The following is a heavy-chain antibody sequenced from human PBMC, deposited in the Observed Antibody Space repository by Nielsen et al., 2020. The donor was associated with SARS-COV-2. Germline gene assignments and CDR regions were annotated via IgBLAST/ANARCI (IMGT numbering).Heavy chain of an antibody. CDR2: INHSGST. D-gene: IGHD6-13*01. CDR3: ARASVYSSSWSFDY. V-gene: IGHV4-34*01. CDR1: GGSFSGYY. J-gene: IGHJ4*02. Sequence: SETLSLTCAVYGGSFSGYYWSWIRQPPGKGLEWIGEINHSGSTNYNPSLKSRVTISVDTSKNQFSLKLSSVTAADTAVYYCARASVYSSSWSFDYWGQGTLVTVSS.